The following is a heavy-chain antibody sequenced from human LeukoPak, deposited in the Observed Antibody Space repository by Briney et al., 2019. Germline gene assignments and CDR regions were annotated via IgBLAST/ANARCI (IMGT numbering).Heavy chain of an antibody. CDR3: ARERKHYYDSSGYHLDI. Sequence: ASVKDSCKASGYTFTSYGISWVRQATGQGLEWMGWISDYNGNKNYAQKLQGRVTMNTDTSPSTAYMELRSLRSDDTAVYYCARERKHYYDSSGYHLDIWGQGTMVTVSS. CDR2: ISDYNGNK. CDR1: GYTFTSYG. J-gene: IGHJ3*02. V-gene: IGHV1-18*01. D-gene: IGHD3-22*01.